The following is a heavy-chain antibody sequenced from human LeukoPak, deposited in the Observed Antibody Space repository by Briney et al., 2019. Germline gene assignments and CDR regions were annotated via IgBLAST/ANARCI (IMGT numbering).Heavy chain of an antibody. V-gene: IGHV1-2*02. CDR3: ARWSAATVTYYYGMDV. CDR1: AYTFTGYY. Sequence: ASVKVSCKASAYTFTGYYMHWVRQAPGQGLEWMGWINPNSGGTNYAQKFQGRVTMTRDTSISTAYMELSRLRSDDTAVYYCARWSAATVTYYYGMDVWGQGTTVTVSS. D-gene: IGHD4-17*01. J-gene: IGHJ6*02. CDR2: INPNSGGT.